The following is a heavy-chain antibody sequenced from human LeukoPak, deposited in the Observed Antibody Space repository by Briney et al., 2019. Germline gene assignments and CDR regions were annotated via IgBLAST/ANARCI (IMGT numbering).Heavy chain of an antibody. CDR1: GFTLSSYW. CDR3: ARRIQGMAPYYFDY. Sequence: GGSLRLSCTASGFTLSSYWMHWVRQAPGKGLAWVSRINSDGGSTSYADSVKGRFTVSRDNAKNTLYLQMNSLRAEDTAVYYCARRIQGMAPYYFDYWGQGTLVTVSS. J-gene: IGHJ4*02. CDR2: INSDGGST. D-gene: IGHD5-24*01. V-gene: IGHV3-74*01.